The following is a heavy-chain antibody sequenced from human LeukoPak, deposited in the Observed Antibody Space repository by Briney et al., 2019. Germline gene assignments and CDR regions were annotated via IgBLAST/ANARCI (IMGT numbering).Heavy chain of an antibody. CDR2: ISGYNGDT. D-gene: IGHD2-21*01. V-gene: IGHV1-18*01. CDR3: AREYCGGCFCLGVDL. Sequence: GASVKVSCKTSGYTFSTYGITWVRQVPGQGLEWMGWISGYNGDTYHAQNLQGRVTMTTDTSASTAYVELTSLRSDDTAVYYCAREYCGGCFCLGVDLWGQGTLVIVSS. CDR1: GYTFSTYG. J-gene: IGHJ5*02.